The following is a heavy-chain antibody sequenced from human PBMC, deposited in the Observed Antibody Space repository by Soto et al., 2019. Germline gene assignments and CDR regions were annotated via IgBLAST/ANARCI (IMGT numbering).Heavy chain of an antibody. V-gene: IGHV3-49*03. J-gene: IGHJ6*04. CDR1: GFTFGDYA. CDR3: TRSYDSSGYYLAGMDV. CDR2: IRSKAYGGTT. Sequence: PGGSLRLSCTSSGFTFGDYAMSWFRQAPGKGLEWVGFIRSKAYGGTTEYAASVKGRFTISRDDSKSIAYLQMNSLKTEDTAVYYCTRSYDSSGYYLAGMDVWGKGTTVTVSS. D-gene: IGHD3-22*01.